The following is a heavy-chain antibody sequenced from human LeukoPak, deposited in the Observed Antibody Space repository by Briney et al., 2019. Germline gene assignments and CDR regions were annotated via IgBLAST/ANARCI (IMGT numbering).Heavy chain of an antibody. CDR2: IYYSGST. V-gene: IGHV4-31*11. D-gene: IGHD2-15*01. CDR3: ARDYCSGGSCYRDAFDI. CDR1: GGSFSGYY. J-gene: IGHJ3*02. Sequence: SETLSLTCAVYGGSFSGYYWSWIRQRPGKGLEWIGYIYYSGSTYYNPSLKSRVTISVDTSKNQFSLKLSSVTAADTAVYYCARDYCSGGSCYRDAFDIWGQGTMVTVSS.